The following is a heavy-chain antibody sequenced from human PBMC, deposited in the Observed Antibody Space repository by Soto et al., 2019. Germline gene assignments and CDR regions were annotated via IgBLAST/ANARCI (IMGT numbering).Heavy chain of an antibody. D-gene: IGHD2-15*01. V-gene: IGHV1-69*13. J-gene: IGHJ3*02. CDR3: ARDWLFFSGSSCYSDAFVI. CDR2: IIPIFGTA. CDR1: GGTFSSYA. Sequence: SVKVSCKASGGTFSSYAISWVRQAPGQGLEWMGGIIPIFGTANYAQKFQGRVTITADESTSTAYMELSSLRSEDTAVYYCARDWLFFSGSSCYSDAFVIWDQATTVTVS.